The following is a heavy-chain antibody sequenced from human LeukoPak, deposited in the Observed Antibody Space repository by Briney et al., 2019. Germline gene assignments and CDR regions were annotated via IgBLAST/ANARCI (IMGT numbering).Heavy chain of an antibody. V-gene: IGHV4-34*01. CDR3: ARGGGELPPQNS. Sequence: SETLSLTCAVYGGSFSGCYWSWIRQPPGKGLEWIGEINHSGSTNYNPSLKSRVTISVDTSKNQFSLKLSSVTAADTAVYYCARGGGELPPQNSWGQGTLVTVSS. D-gene: IGHD3-10*01. J-gene: IGHJ4*02. CDR2: INHSGST. CDR1: GGSFSGCY.